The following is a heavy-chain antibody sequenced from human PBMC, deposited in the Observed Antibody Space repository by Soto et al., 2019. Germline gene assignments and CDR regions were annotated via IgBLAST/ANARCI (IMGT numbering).Heavy chain of an antibody. V-gene: IGHV1-69*02. Sequence: SVKVSCKASGGTFSSYTISWVRQAPGQGLEWMGRIIPILGIANYAQKFQGRVTITADKSTSTAYMELSSLRAEDTAVYYCATTVNGDAFDIWGQGTMVTVSS. CDR3: ATTVNGDAFDI. D-gene: IGHD4-17*01. CDR1: GGTFSSYT. CDR2: IIPILGIA. J-gene: IGHJ3*02.